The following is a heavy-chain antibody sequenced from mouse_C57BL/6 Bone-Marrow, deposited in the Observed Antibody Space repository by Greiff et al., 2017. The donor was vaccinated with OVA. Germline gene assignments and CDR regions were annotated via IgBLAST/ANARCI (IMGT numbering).Heavy chain of an antibody. CDR3: ARDRPRHYAMDY. V-gene: IGHV5-12*01. Sequence: EVMLVESGGGLVQPGGSLKLSCAASGFTFSDYYMYWVRQTPEKRLEWVAYISNGGGSTYYPDTVKGRFTISRDNAKNTLYLQMSRLKSEDTAMYYCARDRPRHYAMDYWGQGTSVTVSS. J-gene: IGHJ4*01. CDR2: ISNGGGST. CDR1: GFTFSDYY.